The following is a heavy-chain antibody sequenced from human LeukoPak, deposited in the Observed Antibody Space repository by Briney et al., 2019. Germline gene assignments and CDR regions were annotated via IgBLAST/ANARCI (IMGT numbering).Heavy chain of an antibody. CDR3: ARGGDHAGVY. J-gene: IGHJ4*02. CDR1: GGSFSGYY. Sequence: SETLSLTCAVYGGSFSGYYWSWIRQPPGKGLEWIGEINHSGSTNYNPSLKSRVTISVDTSKNQFSLKLSSVTAADTAVYYCARGGDHAGVYWGQGTLVTVSP. D-gene: IGHD1-14*01. CDR2: INHSGST. V-gene: IGHV4-34*01.